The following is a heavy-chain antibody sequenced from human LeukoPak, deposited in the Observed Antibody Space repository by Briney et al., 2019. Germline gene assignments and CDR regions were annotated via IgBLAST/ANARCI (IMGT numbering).Heavy chain of an antibody. J-gene: IGHJ4*02. V-gene: IGHV3-21*01. CDR2: ISISNTYI. CDR3: ARDYSGSPHY. CDR1: GFTFSTYS. Sequence: GGSLRLSCAASGFTFSTYSMTWVRQAPGKGLEWVSSISISNTYINYADSVKGRFTVSRDNAKNSLYLQMNSLRAEDTAVYYCARDYSGSPHYWGQGTLVTVSS. D-gene: IGHD3-10*01.